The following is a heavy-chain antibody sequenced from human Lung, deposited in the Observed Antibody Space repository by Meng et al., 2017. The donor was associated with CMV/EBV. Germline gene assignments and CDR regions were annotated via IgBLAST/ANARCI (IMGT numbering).Heavy chain of an antibody. V-gene: IGHV1-69*10. CDR1: GGSFSTYT. Sequence: QGQLVQSGAEGKKPGSSVKVACTPSGGSFSTYTFSWVRQAPGQGLEWMGGLIPVLNKAKSAPRFQDRVTFTADETTTTAYMELSSLTFEGTAVYFCARGRGNQPLFDFWGQGTLVTVSS. CDR3: ARGRGNQPLFDF. D-gene: IGHD2/OR15-2a*01. CDR2: LIPVLNKA. J-gene: IGHJ4*02.